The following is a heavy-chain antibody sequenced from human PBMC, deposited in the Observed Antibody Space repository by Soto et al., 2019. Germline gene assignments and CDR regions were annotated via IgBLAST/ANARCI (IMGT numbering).Heavy chain of an antibody. CDR3: AKACYSTISHGIDD. CDR2: ISYDGSNT. CDR1: GFTFSNFG. D-gene: IGHD2-2*01. V-gene: IGHV3-30*18. J-gene: IGHJ6*02. Sequence: GGSLRLSCAASGFTFSNFGMHWVRQAPGKGLEWVAVISYDGSNTYHADSVKGRFTVSRDNSENTLYLQMNSLRAEDTAVYYCAKACYSTISHGIDDWGQGTTVTVSS.